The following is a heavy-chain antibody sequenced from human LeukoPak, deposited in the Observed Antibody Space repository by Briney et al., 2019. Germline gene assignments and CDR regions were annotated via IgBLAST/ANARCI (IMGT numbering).Heavy chain of an antibody. Sequence: SETLSLTCAVYGGSFSGYYWSWIRQPPGKGLEWIGEINHSGSTNYNPSLKSRVTISVDTSKNQFSLKLSSVTAADTAVYYCARGNPPIQWERRKNWFDPWGQGAMVTVSS. J-gene: IGHJ5*02. V-gene: IGHV4-34*01. CDR1: GGSFSGYY. D-gene: IGHD1-26*01. CDR3: ARGNPPIQWERRKNWFDP. CDR2: INHSGST.